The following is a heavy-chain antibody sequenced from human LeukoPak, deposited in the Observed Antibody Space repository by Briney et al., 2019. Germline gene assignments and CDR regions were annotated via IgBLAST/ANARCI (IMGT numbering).Heavy chain of an antibody. Sequence: GGSLRLSCAAPGFIFNNYVMNWVRQAPGKGLEWVSSISGSGVHTYYADSVKGRFTISRDNAKNTLYLQMNSLRAEDTAVYYCARTAAAAVYYFDYWGQGTLVTVSS. CDR1: GFIFNNYV. CDR3: ARTAAAAVYYFDY. D-gene: IGHD6-13*01. V-gene: IGHV3-23*01. J-gene: IGHJ4*02. CDR2: ISGSGVHT.